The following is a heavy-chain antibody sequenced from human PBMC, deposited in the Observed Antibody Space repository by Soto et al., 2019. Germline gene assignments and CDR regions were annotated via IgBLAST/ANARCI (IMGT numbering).Heavy chain of an antibody. D-gene: IGHD3-22*01. CDR3: TTQYYYDSSGSLLN. CDR1: GFTFSKAR. CDR2: IKSKTDGGTT. Sequence: TGGSLRLPWAVSGFTFSKARITWVRPAPGNGLEWVGRIKSKTDGGTTDYAAPVKGRFTISGDDSKNTLYLQMNSLKTEDTAVYYCTTQYYYDSSGSLLNWGQGTLVTVSS. J-gene: IGHJ4*02. V-gene: IGHV3-15*01.